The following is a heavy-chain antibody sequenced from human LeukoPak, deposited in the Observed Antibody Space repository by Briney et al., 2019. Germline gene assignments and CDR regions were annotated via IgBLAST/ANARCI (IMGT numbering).Heavy chain of an antibody. CDR2: IYGGGGT. J-gene: IGHJ4*02. D-gene: IGHD6-19*01. V-gene: IGHV3-53*04. Sequence: GGSLRLSCTASGFTVSSSYMTWVRQAPGKGLEGVSLIYGGGGTFYADSVKGRFTISRHNFENTLYLQMNNLRAEDTAVYYCARVGVGTVAGNYFDDWGQGTLVTVSS. CDR3: ARVGVGTVAGNYFDD. CDR1: GFTVSSSY.